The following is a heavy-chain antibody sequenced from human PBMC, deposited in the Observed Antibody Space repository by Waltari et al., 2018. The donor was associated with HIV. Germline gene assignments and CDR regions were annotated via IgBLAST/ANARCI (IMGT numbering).Heavy chain of an antibody. CDR2: ISSSSNYI. J-gene: IGHJ5*02. D-gene: IGHD1-26*01. CDR3: ARDGGSPPNRWFDP. Sequence: EVHLVESGGGLVKRGGSLRLSCAASGLSFSRYSMNWVRQAPGKGLEWVSSISSSSNYIYYADSVKGRFTITRDNAKNSLYLQMNSLRAEDTAVYYCARDGGSPPNRWFDPWGQGTLVTVSS. V-gene: IGHV3-21*01. CDR1: GLSFSRYS.